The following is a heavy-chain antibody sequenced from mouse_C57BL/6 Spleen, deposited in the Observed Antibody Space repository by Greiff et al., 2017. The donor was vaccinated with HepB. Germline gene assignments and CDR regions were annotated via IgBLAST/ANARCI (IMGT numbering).Heavy chain of an antibody. V-gene: IGHV1-4*01. CDR3: ARAGSTGAMDY. CDR2: INPSSGYT. J-gene: IGHJ4*01. CDR1: GYTFTSYT. Sequence: QVQLKESGAELARPGASVKMSCKASGYTFTSYTMHWVKQRPGQGLEWIGYINPSSGYTKYNQKFKDKATLTADKSSSTAYMQLSSLTSEDSAVYYCARAGSTGAMDYWGQGTSVTVSS.